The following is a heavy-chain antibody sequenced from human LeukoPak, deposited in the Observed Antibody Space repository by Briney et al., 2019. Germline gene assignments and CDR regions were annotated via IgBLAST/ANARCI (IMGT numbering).Heavy chain of an antibody. V-gene: IGHV4-4*07. CDR1: GGSISSYY. CDR2: IYSSGNT. D-gene: IGHD6-19*01. J-gene: IGHJ4*02. Sequence: PSETLSLTCTVSGGSISSYYWSWIRQPAGKGLEWIGRIYSSGNTNYNPSLKSRVTISVDKSKNQFSLKLSSVTAADTAVYYCARSGPIAVAGVDYWGQGTLVTVSS. CDR3: ARSGPIAVAGVDY.